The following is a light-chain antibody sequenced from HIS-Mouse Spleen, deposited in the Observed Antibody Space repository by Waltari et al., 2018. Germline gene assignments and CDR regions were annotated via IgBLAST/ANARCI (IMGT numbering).Light chain of an antibody. CDR1: RRDVGTYHL. CDR2: EGS. Sequence: QPALTQPASVSGSPGQSITISCTGTRRDVGTYHLVSWYQQHPGKAPKLMIYEGSKRPSGVSNRFSGSKSGNTASLTISGLQAEDEADYYCCSYAGSSTFEVFGGGTKLTVL. J-gene: IGLJ2*01. V-gene: IGLV2-23*03. CDR3: CSYAGSSTFEV.